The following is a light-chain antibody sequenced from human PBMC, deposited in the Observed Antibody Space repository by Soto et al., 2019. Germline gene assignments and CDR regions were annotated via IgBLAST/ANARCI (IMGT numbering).Light chain of an antibody. Sequence: EIVLTQSPGTLSLSPGERATLSCRASQSVSRSYLAWYQQKPGQAPRLLIYGASIRATGIPDRFSGSGSGSDFSLSINNLEPEGFGVYYCQQYCDSPPWTFGQGTKVEIK. V-gene: IGKV3-20*01. CDR1: QSVSRSY. CDR2: GAS. CDR3: QQYCDSPPWT. J-gene: IGKJ1*01.